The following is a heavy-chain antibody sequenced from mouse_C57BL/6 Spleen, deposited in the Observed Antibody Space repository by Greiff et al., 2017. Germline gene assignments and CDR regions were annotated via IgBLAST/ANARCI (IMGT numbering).Heavy chain of an antibody. D-gene: IGHD2-5*01. J-gene: IGHJ3*01. V-gene: IGHV2-2*01. Sequence: QVQLQQSGPGLVQPSQSLSITCTVSGFSLTSYGVHWVRQSPGKGLEWLGVIWSGGSTDYNAAFISRLSISKDKSKSQVFFQMNSLQADDTAIYYCARNSNPAWFADWGQGTLVTVAA. CDR2: IWSGGST. CDR1: GFSLTSYG. CDR3: ARNSNPAWFAD.